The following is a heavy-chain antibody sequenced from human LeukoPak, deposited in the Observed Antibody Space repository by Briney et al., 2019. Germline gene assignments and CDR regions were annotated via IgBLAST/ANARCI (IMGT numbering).Heavy chain of an antibody. CDR1: GFTVSRNY. V-gene: IGHV3-66*01. J-gene: IGHJ4*02. Sequence: GGSLRLSCAASGFTVSRNYMSWVRQAPGKGLEWVSVIYSGGRTYYADSVKGRFTISRDNSKNTLYLQMNSLRAEDTAVYYCAKDDSSGYYSFDYWGQGTLVTVSP. D-gene: IGHD3-22*01. CDR3: AKDDSSGYYSFDY. CDR2: IYSGGRT.